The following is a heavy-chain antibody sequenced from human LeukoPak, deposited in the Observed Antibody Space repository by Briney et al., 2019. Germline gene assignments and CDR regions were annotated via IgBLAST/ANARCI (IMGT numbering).Heavy chain of an antibody. Sequence: GRSLRLSCAASGFTFSSYAMHWVRQAPGKGLEWVAVISYDGSNKYYADSVKGRFTISRDNSKNTLYLQMNSLRAEDTAVYYCARDARYDILTGYSDNYFDYWGQGTLVTVSS. J-gene: IGHJ4*02. CDR1: GFTFSSYA. CDR3: ARDARYDILTGYSDNYFDY. V-gene: IGHV3-30*04. D-gene: IGHD3-9*01. CDR2: ISYDGSNK.